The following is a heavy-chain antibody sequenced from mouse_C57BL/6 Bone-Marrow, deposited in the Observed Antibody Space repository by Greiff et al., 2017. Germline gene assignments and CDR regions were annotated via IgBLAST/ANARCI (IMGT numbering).Heavy chain of an antibody. D-gene: IGHD2-4*01. CDR1: GYTFTSYT. CDR3: ARAYDYDRSGPYFDY. Sequence: QVQLQQSGAELARPGASVKMSCKASGYTFTSYTMHWVKQRPGQGLEWIGYINPSSGYTKYNRKFKDKATLTADKSSSTAYMQLSSLTSEDSAVYYCARAYDYDRSGPYFDYWGQGTTLTVSS. V-gene: IGHV1-4*01. J-gene: IGHJ2*01. CDR2: INPSSGYT.